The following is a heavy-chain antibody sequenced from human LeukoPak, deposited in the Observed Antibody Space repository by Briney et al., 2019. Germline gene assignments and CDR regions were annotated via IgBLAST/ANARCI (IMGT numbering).Heavy chain of an antibody. Sequence: ASVKVSCKASGYTFTSYDINWVRQATGQGLEWMGWMNPNSGNTGYAQKFQGRVTMTRNTSISTAYMELSSLRSEDTAVYYCARGRFGRGGSYIYYFDYWGQGTLVTVSS. CDR3: ARGRFGRGGSYIYYFDY. CDR1: GYTFTSYD. V-gene: IGHV1-8*01. CDR2: MNPNSGNT. J-gene: IGHJ4*01. D-gene: IGHD1-26*01.